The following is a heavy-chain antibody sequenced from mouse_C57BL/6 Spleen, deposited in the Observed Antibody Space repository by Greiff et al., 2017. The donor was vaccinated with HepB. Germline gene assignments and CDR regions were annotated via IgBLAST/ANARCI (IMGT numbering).Heavy chain of an antibody. V-gene: IGHV1-15*01. Sequence: VQLQQSGAELVRPGASVTLSCKASGYTFTDYEMHWVKQTPVHGLEWIGAIDPETGGTAYNQKFKGKAILTAAKSSSTAYMELRSLTSEDSAVYYCTRSLTTVVALYAMDYWGQGTSVTVSS. CDR1: GYTFTDYE. J-gene: IGHJ4*01. CDR3: TRSLTTVVALYAMDY. D-gene: IGHD1-1*01. CDR2: IDPETGGT.